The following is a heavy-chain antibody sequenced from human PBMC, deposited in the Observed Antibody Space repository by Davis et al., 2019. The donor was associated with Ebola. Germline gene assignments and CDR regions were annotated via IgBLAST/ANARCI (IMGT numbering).Heavy chain of an antibody. CDR3: ARRGAGGYWWGAFDY. D-gene: IGHD2-15*01. CDR1: GFTFDHYA. J-gene: IGHJ4*02. V-gene: IGHV3-9*01. Sequence: SLKISCAASGFTFDHYAMHWVRQAPGKGLEWVAGISWDSGSVDYADSVKGRFTISRDNAKNSLYLQMNSLRAEETAVYYCARRGAGGYWWGAFDYWGQGTLVTVSS. CDR2: ISWDSGSV.